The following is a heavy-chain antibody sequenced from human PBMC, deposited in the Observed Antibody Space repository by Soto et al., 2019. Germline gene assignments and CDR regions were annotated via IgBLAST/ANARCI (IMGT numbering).Heavy chain of an antibody. CDR1: GYTFTGYY. CDR3: AREGTDHYYDSSAYMDY. J-gene: IGHJ4*02. Sequence: ASVKVSCKASGYTFTGYYMHWVRQAPGQGLEWMGWINPNSGGTNYAQKFQGWVTMTRDTSISTAYMELSRLRSDDTAVYYCAREGTDHYYDSSAYMDYWGQGTLVTVSS. V-gene: IGHV1-2*04. D-gene: IGHD3-22*01. CDR2: INPNSGGT.